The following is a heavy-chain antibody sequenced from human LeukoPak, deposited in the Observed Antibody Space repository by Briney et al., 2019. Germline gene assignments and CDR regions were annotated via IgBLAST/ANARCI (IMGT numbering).Heavy chain of an antibody. V-gene: IGHV4-38-2*02. D-gene: IGHD2-15*01. CDR1: GYSISSGYY. CDR2: IYHSGST. CDR3: AREGSAYGMDV. J-gene: IGHJ6*02. Sequence: SETLSLTCTVSGYSISSGYYWGWIRQPPGKGLEWIGSIYHSGSTYYNPSLKSRVTISVDKSKNQFSLKLSSVTAADTAVYYCAREGSAYGMDVWGQGTTVTVSS.